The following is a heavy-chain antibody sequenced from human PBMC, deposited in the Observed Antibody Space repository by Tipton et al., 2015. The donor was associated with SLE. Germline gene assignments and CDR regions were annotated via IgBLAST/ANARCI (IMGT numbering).Heavy chain of an antibody. CDR1: GGSISGTSHY. CDR3: ARHDTNYGRNWFDP. D-gene: IGHD2-8*01. CDR2: IYYSGTT. Sequence: GLVKPSETLSLTCSVSGGSISGTSHYWGWIRQSPGKGLEWLGSIYYSGTTYYNPSLKSRVTISVDTSKNQISLKLSSVTAADTAVYYCARHDTNYGRNWFDPWGQGTLVTVSS. J-gene: IGHJ5*02. V-gene: IGHV4-39*01.